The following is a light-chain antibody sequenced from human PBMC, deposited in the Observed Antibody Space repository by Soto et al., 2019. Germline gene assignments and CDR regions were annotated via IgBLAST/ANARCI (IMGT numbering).Light chain of an antibody. CDR2: DAS. Sequence: DIHMTQSPSTLSASVGDRITITCRASQSIGDWLAWFQQKPGKAPRLLIYDASNLESGVPLRFRGRGSGTEFTLNISSLQPDDFATYYCQQHNSSPWTFGQGTKVEIK. CDR1: QSIGDW. CDR3: QQHNSSPWT. J-gene: IGKJ1*01. V-gene: IGKV1-5*01.